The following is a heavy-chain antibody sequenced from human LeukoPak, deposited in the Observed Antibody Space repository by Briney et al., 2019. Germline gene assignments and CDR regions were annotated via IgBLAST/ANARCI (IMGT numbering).Heavy chain of an antibody. D-gene: IGHD2-2*01. Sequence: SQTLSLTCTVSGGSISSGGYYWSWIRQPPGKGLEWIGEINHSGSTNYNPSLKSRVTISVDTSKNQFSLKLSSVTAADTAVYYCATKLNVVVPASEDAGWFDPWGQGTLVTVSS. CDR3: ATKLNVVVPASEDAGWFDP. V-gene: IGHV4-30-2*01. CDR2: INHSGST. J-gene: IGHJ5*02. CDR1: GGSISSGGYY.